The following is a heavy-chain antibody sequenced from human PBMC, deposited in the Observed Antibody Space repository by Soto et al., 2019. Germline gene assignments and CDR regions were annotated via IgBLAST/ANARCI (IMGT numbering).Heavy chain of an antibody. CDR2: AYYRSRWIY. CDR1: GDSVSNNGAT. Sequence: PSQTLSLTCAISGDSVSNNGATWNWIRQSPSRGLEWLGRAYYRSRWIYDYAMSVKSRISINPDTSKNQVSLQLNSVTPADTAIYYCSKFKYSTSVRYLQHWGQGTPVTVSS. V-gene: IGHV6-1*01. D-gene: IGHD6-6*01. J-gene: IGHJ1*01. CDR3: SKFKYSTSVRYLQH.